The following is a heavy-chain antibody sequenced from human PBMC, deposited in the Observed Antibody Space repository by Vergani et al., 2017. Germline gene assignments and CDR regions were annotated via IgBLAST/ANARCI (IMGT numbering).Heavy chain of an antibody. Sequence: QVQLQESGPGLVKPSETLSLTCTVSGDSVISTDYHWGWIRQPPGNGLEWIGSMDYSGSTSYNPSLESRISISFETPKNQFSLRLTYVTAADTAVDYCASKRGACRAAYCHSFHCWGPGTLVGVSS. J-gene: IGHJ4*02. D-gene: IGHD2-15*01. CDR2: MDYSGST. V-gene: IGHV4-39*01. CDR3: ASKRGACRAAYCHSFHC. CDR1: GDSVISTDYH.